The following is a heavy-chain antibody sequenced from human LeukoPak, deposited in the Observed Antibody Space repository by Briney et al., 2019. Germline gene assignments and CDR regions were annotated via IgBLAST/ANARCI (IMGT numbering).Heavy chain of an antibody. D-gene: IGHD5-18*01. J-gene: IGHJ4*02. Sequence: PSETLSLTCTVSGGSISSYYWSWIRQPPGKGLEWIGYIYYSGSTNYNPSLKSRVTISVDTSKNQFSLKLSSVTAADTAVYYCARVQVTHFDYWGQGTLVTVSS. CDR1: GGSISSYY. CDR2: IYYSGST. CDR3: ARVQVTHFDY. V-gene: IGHV4-59*01.